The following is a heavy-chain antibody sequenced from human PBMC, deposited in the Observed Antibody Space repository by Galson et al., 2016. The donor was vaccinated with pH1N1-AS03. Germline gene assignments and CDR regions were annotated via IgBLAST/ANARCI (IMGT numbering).Heavy chain of an antibody. Sequence: SLRLSCAASGFTFSSFSMNWFRQTPERGLEWVAAITDSSNYIYYTESVKGRFTISRDNAKNSLYLQTNSLRVKATAFYYCVRGWVRQFFDYWGQGTLVTVSS. CDR3: VRGWVRQFFDY. J-gene: IGHJ4*02. V-gene: IGHV3-21*01. CDR1: GFTFSSFS. D-gene: IGHD5-24*01. CDR2: ITDSSNYI.